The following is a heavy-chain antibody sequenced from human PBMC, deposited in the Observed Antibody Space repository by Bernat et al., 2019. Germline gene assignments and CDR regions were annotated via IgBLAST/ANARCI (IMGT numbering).Heavy chain of an antibody. Sequence: QVQLQQWGAELLKPSETLSLTCAVYGGSFSGYYWSWIRQPPGKGLEWIGEINHSGSTNYNPSLKSRVTISVDTSKNQFSLKLSSVTAADTAVYYCARGRSNYWFDPWGQGTLVTVSS. CDR1: GGSFSGYY. CDR3: ARGRSNYWFDP. CDR2: INHSGST. D-gene: IGHD4-11*01. V-gene: IGHV4-34*01. J-gene: IGHJ5*02.